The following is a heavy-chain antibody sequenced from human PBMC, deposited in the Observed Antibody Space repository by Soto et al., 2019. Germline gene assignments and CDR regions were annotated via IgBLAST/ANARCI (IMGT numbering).Heavy chain of an antibody. CDR2: IDPSDSYA. CDR1: GYSFTSYW. V-gene: IGHV5-10-1*01. Sequence: PGESLKISCKGSGYSFTSYWISWVRQMPGKGLEWMGRIDPSDSYANYSPSFQGHVTISADKSISTAYLQWSSLKASDTAMYYCARLEIVVVPAAILYYYYYGMDVWGQGTTVTVS. D-gene: IGHD2-2*02. CDR3: ARLEIVVVPAAILYYYYYGMDV. J-gene: IGHJ6*02.